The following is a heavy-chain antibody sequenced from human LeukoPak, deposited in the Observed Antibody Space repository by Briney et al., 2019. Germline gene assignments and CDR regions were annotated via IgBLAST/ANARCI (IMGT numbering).Heavy chain of an antibody. D-gene: IGHD2-2*01. Sequence: SETLSLTCTVSGGSISSADYYRSWIRQPPGKGLEWIGYGYYSGRTYYNPSLKSRLTISLDTSKNHFSLNLSSVTAADTAVYFCARDVRRRGASNYFDNWGQGTLVTVSS. J-gene: IGHJ4*02. V-gene: IGHV4-30-4*08. CDR3: ARDVRRRGASNYFDN. CDR1: GGSISSADYY. CDR2: GYYSGRT.